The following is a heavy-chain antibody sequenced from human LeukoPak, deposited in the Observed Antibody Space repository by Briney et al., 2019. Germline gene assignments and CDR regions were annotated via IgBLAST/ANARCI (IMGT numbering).Heavy chain of an antibody. CDR3: ARVRPVSGYFDWLLLPDYYFDY. CDR1: GYSFTSNY. J-gene: IGHJ4*02. CDR2: IYPRDGST. Sequence: ASVKVSCKASGYSFTSNYIHWVRQAPGQGLEWMGVIYPRDGSTSYAQKFQGRVTVTRDTSTSTVHMELSGLRSEDTAVYYCARVRPVSGYFDWLLLPDYYFDYWGQGTLVTVSS. D-gene: IGHD3-9*01. V-gene: IGHV1-46*01.